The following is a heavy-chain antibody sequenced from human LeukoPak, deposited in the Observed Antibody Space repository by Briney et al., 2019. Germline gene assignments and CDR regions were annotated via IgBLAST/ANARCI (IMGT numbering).Heavy chain of an antibody. CDR3: ARVRAPGPFDY. Sequence: GRSLRLSCAASGFTFSSYGMHWVRQAPGKGLVWVSRINSDGSSTSYADSVKGRFTISRDNAKNTLYLQMNSLRAEDTAVYYCARVRAPGPFDYWGQGTLVTVSS. J-gene: IGHJ4*02. V-gene: IGHV3-74*01. D-gene: IGHD1-14*01. CDR2: INSDGSST. CDR1: GFTFSSYG.